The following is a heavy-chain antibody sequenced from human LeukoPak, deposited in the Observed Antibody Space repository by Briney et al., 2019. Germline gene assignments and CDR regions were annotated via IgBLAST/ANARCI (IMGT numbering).Heavy chain of an antibody. Sequence: SETLSLTCPVSGGSISSSSYYWDWIRQPPGKGLEWIGSIYYSGSTYYNPFLKSRVTISVDTSKNQFSLKLSSVTAADTAVYYCARHDLVVTATILDYWGQGTLVTVSS. CDR3: ARHDLVVTATILDY. J-gene: IGHJ4*02. V-gene: IGHV4-39*01. D-gene: IGHD2-21*02. CDR1: GGSISSSSYY. CDR2: IYYSGST.